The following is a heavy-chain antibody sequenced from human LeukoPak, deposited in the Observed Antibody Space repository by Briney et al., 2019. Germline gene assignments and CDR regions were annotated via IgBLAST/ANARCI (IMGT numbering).Heavy chain of an antibody. CDR3: ARDDCTNGVCYIDY. CDR1: GGSTSSYY. CDR2: IYYSGST. J-gene: IGHJ4*02. Sequence: SETLSLTCTVSGGSTSSYYWSWIRQPPGKGLEWIGYIYYSGSTNYNPSLKSRVTISVDTSKNQFSLKLSSVTAADTAVYYCARDDCTNGVCYIDYWGQGTLVTVSS. D-gene: IGHD2-8*01. V-gene: IGHV4-59*01.